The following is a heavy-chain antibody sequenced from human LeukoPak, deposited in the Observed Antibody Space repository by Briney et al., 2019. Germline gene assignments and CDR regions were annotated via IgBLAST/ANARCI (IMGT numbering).Heavy chain of an antibody. CDR1: GFTFSSYS. V-gene: IGHV3-21*01. D-gene: IGHD3-9*01. Sequence: GGSLRLSCAASGFTFSSYSMNWVRQAPGKGLEWVSSISSSSSYIYCADSVKGRFTISRDNAKNSLYLQMNSLRAEDTAVYYCARDRGGYDILTGYYYYYYGMDVWGKGTTVTVSS. J-gene: IGHJ6*04. CDR2: ISSSSSYI. CDR3: ARDRGGYDILTGYYYYYYGMDV.